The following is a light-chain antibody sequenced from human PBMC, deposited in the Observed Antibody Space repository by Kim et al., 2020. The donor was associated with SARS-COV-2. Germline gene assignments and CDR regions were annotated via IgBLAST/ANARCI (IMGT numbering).Light chain of an antibody. V-gene: IGLV1-51*01. Sequence: QSVLTQPPSVSAAPGQKVTISCSGISSNIGNNYVSWYQQLPGTAPKLLIYDNNKRPSGIPDRFSGSKSGTSATLGITGLQTGDEADYYCGTWDSSLNNGVFGGGTKLTVL. J-gene: IGLJ2*01. CDR3: GTWDSSLNNGV. CDR1: SSNIGNNY. CDR2: DNN.